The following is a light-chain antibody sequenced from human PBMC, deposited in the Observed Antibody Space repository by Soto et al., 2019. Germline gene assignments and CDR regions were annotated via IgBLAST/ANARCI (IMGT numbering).Light chain of an antibody. CDR2: DAS. V-gene: IGKV1-5*01. CDR3: QHYNSYPYT. CDR1: QSISSW. Sequence: DIQMTQSPSTLSASVGDRVTITCRASQSISSWLAWYQQKPGKAPNLLIYDASNFESGVPSRFSGSGSVTEFTLTISSLQPDDFATYYCQHYNSYPYTFGQGTKLEIK. J-gene: IGKJ2*01.